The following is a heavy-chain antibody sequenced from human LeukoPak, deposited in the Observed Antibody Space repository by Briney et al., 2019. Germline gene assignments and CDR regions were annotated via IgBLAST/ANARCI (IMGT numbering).Heavy chain of an antibody. CDR2: ISGSSTNT. CDR3: ARGGPAVEGLDFFDY. D-gene: IGHD3-16*01. CDR1: GYTLSTYG. J-gene: IGHJ4*02. Sequence: GASVKVSCKASGYTLSTYGISWVRQAPGQGLEWMGWISGSSTNTNYAQKFQGRVTMTRDTSISTAYMELRRLRSDDTAVYYCARGGPAVEGLDFFDYWGQGTLVTVSS. V-gene: IGHV1-18*01.